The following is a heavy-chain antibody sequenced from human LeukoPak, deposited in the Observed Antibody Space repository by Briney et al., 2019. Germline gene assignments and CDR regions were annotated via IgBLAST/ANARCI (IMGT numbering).Heavy chain of an antibody. CDR3: AIRKKGMATAGFDY. V-gene: IGHV5-51*01. J-gene: IGHJ4*02. CDR2: IYPGDSDS. CDR1: GYSFTSYW. Sequence: GESLKISCKGSGYSFTSYWSGWVRQMPGKGLEWMGIIYPGDSDSRYSPSFQGQVTISAEKSISTAYLQWSSLKASDTALYHCAIRKKGMATAGFDYWGQGTLVTVSS. D-gene: IGHD5-24*01.